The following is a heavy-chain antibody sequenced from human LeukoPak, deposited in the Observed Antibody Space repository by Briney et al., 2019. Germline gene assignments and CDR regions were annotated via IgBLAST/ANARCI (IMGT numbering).Heavy chain of an antibody. CDR3: AKVIEAYCGGDCYSRSFDY. V-gene: IGHV3-53*05. J-gene: IGHJ4*02. CDR2: IYSGGST. D-gene: IGHD2-21*02. Sequence: GGSLRLSCAASGFTVSSNYMSWVRQAPGTGLEWVSVIYSGGSTYYADSVKGRFTVSRDNSKNTLYLQMNSLRAEDTAVYYCAKVIEAYCGGDCYSRSFDYWGQGTLVTVSS. CDR1: GFTVSSNY.